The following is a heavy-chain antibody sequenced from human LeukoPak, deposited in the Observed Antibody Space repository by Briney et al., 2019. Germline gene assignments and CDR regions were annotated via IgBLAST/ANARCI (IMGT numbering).Heavy chain of an antibody. Sequence: SETLSPTCTVSGGSISSSSYYWSWIRQPAGKGLEWIGRIYTSGSTNYNPSLKSRVTMSVDTSKDQFSLKLSSVTAADTAVYYCARAYDFWSGYFTDPYAFDIWGQGTMVTVSS. CDR2: IYTSGST. CDR1: GGSISSSSYY. J-gene: IGHJ3*02. D-gene: IGHD3-3*01. V-gene: IGHV4-61*02. CDR3: ARAYDFWSGYFTDPYAFDI.